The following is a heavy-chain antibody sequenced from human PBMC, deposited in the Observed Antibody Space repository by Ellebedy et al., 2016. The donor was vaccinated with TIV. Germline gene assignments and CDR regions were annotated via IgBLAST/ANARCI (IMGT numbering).Heavy chain of an antibody. V-gene: IGHV4-59*01. Sequence: SETLSLXXTVSGGSISSYYWSWIRQPPGKGLEWIGYIYYSGSTNYNPSLKSRVTISVDTSKNQFSLKLSSVTAADTAVYYCARDSPTGLDPWGQGTLVTVSS. CDR1: GGSISSYY. CDR2: IYYSGST. CDR3: ARDSPTGLDP. D-gene: IGHD3-9*01. J-gene: IGHJ5*02.